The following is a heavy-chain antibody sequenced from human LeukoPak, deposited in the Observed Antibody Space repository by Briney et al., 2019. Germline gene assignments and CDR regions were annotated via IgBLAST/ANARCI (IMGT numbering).Heavy chain of an antibody. Sequence: PSETLSLTCTVSGGSISSSSYYWGWIRQPPGKGLEWIGSIYYSGSTYYNPSLKSRVTISVDTSKNQFSLKLSSVTAADTAVYYCARDCVPTQNYYDSSGYHYDYWGQGTLVTVSS. CDR2: IYYSGST. J-gene: IGHJ4*02. CDR1: GGSISSSSYY. D-gene: IGHD3-22*01. CDR3: ARDCVPTQNYYDSSGYHYDY. V-gene: IGHV4-39*02.